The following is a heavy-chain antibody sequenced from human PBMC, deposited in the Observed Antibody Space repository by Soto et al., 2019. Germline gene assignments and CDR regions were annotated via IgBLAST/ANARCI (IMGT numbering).Heavy chain of an antibody. J-gene: IGHJ5*02. CDR3: ARGLECRGYCLDKPTWFAP. CDR2: IIPIFGTP. D-gene: IGHD2-15*01. Sequence: SVKVSCKASGATFSTYTFTCVRQAPGQGREWMGRIIPIFGTPYYAQKFQGRVKITADKSTSTVYMELSSLRSDDTAVYFCARGLECRGYCLDKPTWFAPWGQGTLVTVSS. CDR1: GATFSTYT. V-gene: IGHV1-69*06.